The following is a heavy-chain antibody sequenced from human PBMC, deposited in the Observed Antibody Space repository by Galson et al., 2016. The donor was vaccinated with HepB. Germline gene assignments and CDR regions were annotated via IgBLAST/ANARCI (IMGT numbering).Heavy chain of an antibody. CDR1: GYSFITYV. D-gene: IGHD6-6*01. CDR3: ERTYGSSAEFDY. J-gene: IGHJ4*02. V-gene: IGHV1-18*01. Sequence: VKVSCKASGYSFITYVIHWVRQAPGQRPEWMGWISGNTGNTNYAQNLQGRVTMTTDAATSTAYLELTSLTSDDTAVYYCERTYGSSAEFDYWGQGTLVTVSS. CDR2: ISGNTGNT.